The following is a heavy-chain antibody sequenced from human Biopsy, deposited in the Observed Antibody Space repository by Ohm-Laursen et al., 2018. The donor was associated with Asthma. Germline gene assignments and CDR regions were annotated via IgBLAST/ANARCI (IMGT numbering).Heavy chain of an antibody. J-gene: IGHJ1*01. CDR1: GFTFGDYW. V-gene: IGHV3-7*01. Sequence: GSLRLSCTASGFTFGDYWMSWVRQVPGQGLEWVANIKHDGSEKNHVDSLKGRFTISRDNAKNLLFLQMNSLRAEDTAVYYCARTFHFWSPYHAEHYQLWGQSTLVTVSS. CDR2: IKHDGSEK. CDR3: ARTFHFWSPYHAEHYQL. D-gene: IGHD3-3*01.